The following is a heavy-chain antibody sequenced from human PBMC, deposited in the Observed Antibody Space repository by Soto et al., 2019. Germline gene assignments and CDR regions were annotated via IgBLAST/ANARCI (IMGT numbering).Heavy chain of an antibody. J-gene: IGHJ5*02. Sequence: EVQLLESGGDLVHPGGSLSLSCAASGFTFTSYAMTWVRQAPEKGLEWVSSISASGGTTYYTDSVKGRFTISRDNSKNTLFLPMNSLRAEDPPVYDGAKSWGWFDPWGQGTLVTVSS. CDR3: AKSWGWFDP. CDR1: GFTFTSYA. V-gene: IGHV3-23*01. CDR2: ISASGGTT. D-gene: IGHD3-16*01.